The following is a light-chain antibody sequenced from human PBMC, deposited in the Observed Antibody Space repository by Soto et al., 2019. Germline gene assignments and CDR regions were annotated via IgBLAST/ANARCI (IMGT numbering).Light chain of an antibody. V-gene: IGLV2-8*01. J-gene: IGLJ1*01. Sequence: QSALTQPPSASGSPGQSVTISCTGTTSDIGAYNYVSWYQQRPGKAPKLIIYEVTRRPSGVPDRIFGSKSYTTASLTVSGLQAEDEADYYCCSFAGSFYVFGTGTKLTVL. CDR3: CSFAGSFYV. CDR1: TSDIGAYNY. CDR2: EVT.